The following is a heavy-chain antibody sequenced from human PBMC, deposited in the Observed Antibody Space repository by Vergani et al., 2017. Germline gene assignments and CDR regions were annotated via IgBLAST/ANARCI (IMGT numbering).Heavy chain of an antibody. CDR2: ISAYNGNT. Sequence: QVQLVPSGAEVKTPGASVTVSCKASGYTFTSYGISWVRQAPGQGLEWMGWISAYNGNTNYAQKLQGRVTMTTDTSTSTAYMELRSLRSDDTAVYYCARDQGPRYYYDSSGYYSDYWGQGTLVTVSS. CDR3: ARDQGPRYYYDSSGYYSDY. J-gene: IGHJ4*02. D-gene: IGHD3-22*01. V-gene: IGHV1-18*01. CDR1: GYTFTSYG.